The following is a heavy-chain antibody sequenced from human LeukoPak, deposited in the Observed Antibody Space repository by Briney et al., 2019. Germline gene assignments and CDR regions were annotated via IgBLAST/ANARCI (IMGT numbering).Heavy chain of an antibody. J-gene: IGHJ4*02. CDR3: ARAEASGSYDY. Sequence: GSLRLSCAASGFIFSSSAMHWVRQAPGKGLEYVSAISSNGDRTYYANSVKGRFTISRDNSKNTLYLQMGSLRAEDMAVYFCARAEASGSYDYWGQGTLVTVSS. V-gene: IGHV3-64*01. CDR2: ISSNGDRT. CDR1: GFIFSSSA. D-gene: IGHD3-10*01.